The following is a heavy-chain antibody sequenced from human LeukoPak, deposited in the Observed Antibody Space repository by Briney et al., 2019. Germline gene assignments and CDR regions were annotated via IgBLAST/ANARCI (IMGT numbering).Heavy chain of an antibody. D-gene: IGHD1-26*01. V-gene: IGHV1-18*01. CDR1: GYTFTSYG. Sequence: GASVKVSCKASGYTFTSYGISWVRQAPGQGLEWMGWISAYNGNTNYAQKLQGRVTMTTDTSTSTAYMELRSLRSDDTAVYYCARAVGGGWKLRGFGAFDIWGQGTMVTVSS. CDR3: ARAVGGGWKLRGFGAFDI. CDR2: ISAYNGNT. J-gene: IGHJ3*02.